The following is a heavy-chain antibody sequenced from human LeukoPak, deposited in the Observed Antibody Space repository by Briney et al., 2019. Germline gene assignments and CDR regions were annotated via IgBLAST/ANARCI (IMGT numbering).Heavy chain of an antibody. CDR1: GFTFSDYW. J-gene: IGHJ4*02. Sequence: GGSLRLSCAASGFTFSDYWMHWVCQVPGKGLAWVSRINPDGSTTVYADSVKGRFTISRDNAQNTLYLQMNSLRAEDTAVYYCARDDYWGQGTLVTVSS. CDR3: ARDDY. CDR2: INPDGSTT. V-gene: IGHV3-74*01.